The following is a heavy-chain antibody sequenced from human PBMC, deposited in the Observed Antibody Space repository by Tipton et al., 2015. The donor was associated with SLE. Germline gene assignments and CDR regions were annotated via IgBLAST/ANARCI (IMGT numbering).Heavy chain of an antibody. CDR2: IFYTGST. CDR3: ARGGRFLEWLTY. Sequence: TLSLTCTVSGASISSGGYYWSWVRQHPGKGLEWIGCIFYTGSTDYNPSLQSRLTISEDTSKNQFSLKLSSVTAADTAVYYCARGGRFLEWLTYWGQGTLVTVSS. V-gene: IGHV4-31*03. J-gene: IGHJ4*02. CDR1: GASISSGGYY. D-gene: IGHD3-3*01.